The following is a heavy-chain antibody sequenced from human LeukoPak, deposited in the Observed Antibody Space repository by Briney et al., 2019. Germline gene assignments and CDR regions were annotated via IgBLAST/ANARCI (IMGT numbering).Heavy chain of an antibody. J-gene: IGHJ4*02. D-gene: IGHD2-2*01. Sequence: ASVKVSFKASGYTFTSYGISWVRQAPGQGLEWMGWISAYNGNTNYAQKLQGRVTMTTDTSTSTAYMELRSLRSDDTAVYYCARHEYCSSTSCPAGDFDYWGQGTLVTVSS. CDR2: ISAYNGNT. CDR3: ARHEYCSSTSCPAGDFDY. V-gene: IGHV1-18*01. CDR1: GYTFTSYG.